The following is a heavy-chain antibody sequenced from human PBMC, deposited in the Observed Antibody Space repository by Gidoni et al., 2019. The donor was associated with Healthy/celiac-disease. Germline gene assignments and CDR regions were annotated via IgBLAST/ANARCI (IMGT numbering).Heavy chain of an antibody. CDR2: SSSSGSTI. D-gene: IGHD6-19*01. CDR1: GFTFSSYA. J-gene: IGHJ4*02. V-gene: IGHV3-48*03. Sequence: EVQLVESGGGLVQPGGSLRRYCADSGFTFSSYAMNWVRQAPGKGLEWCSYSSSSGSTIYYAGSVKGRFTISRDNAKNSLYLQMNSLRAEDTAVYYCARVEGAVAGVPFDYWGQGTLVTVSS. CDR3: ARVEGAVAGVPFDY.